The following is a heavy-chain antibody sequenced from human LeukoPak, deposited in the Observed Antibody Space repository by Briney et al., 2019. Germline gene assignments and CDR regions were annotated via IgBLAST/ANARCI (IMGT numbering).Heavy chain of an antibody. CDR1: GFTFSNYA. D-gene: IGHD1-14*01. Sequence: PGGSLRLSCAASGFTFSNYAMSWVRQAPGKGLEWVSTISGGAVSTYYADSVKGRFTISRDNSKNTLYLQMNSLRAEDTAVYYCAKRDPGLDYWGQGTLVTVSS. CDR2: ISGGAVST. V-gene: IGHV3-23*01. J-gene: IGHJ4*02. CDR3: AKRDPGLDY.